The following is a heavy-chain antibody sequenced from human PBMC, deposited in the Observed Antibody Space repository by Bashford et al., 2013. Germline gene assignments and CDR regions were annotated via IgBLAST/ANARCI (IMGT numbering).Heavy chain of an antibody. CDR1: GGSFSGYY. CDR3: ARHRSPRSSQNWFDP. J-gene: IGHJ5*02. Sequence: SSETLSLTCAVYGGSFSGYYWSWIRQPPGKGLEWIGEINHSGSTNYNPSLKSRVTISVDTSKNQFSLKLSSVTAADTAVYYXARHRSPRSSQNWFDPGPGNPGHRLL. CDR2: INHSGST. D-gene: IGHD2-2*01. V-gene: IGHV4-34*01.